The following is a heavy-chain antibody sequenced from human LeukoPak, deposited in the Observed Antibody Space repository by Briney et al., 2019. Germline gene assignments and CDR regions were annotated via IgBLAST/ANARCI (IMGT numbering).Heavy chain of an antibody. V-gene: IGHV3-33*01. J-gene: IGHJ4*02. D-gene: IGHD2-21*01. CDR3: ARDQGDGYFDY. CDR1: GFTFSSYG. Sequence: RGSLRLSCAASGFTFSSYGMHWVRQAPGKGLEWVAVIWYDGNNKYYADSVKGRFTISRDNSKNTLYLQMNSLRAEDTAVYYCARDQGDGYFDYWGQGTLVTVSS. CDR2: IWYDGNNK.